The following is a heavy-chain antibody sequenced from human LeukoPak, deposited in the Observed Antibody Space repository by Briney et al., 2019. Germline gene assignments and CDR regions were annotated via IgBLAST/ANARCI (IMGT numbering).Heavy chain of an antibody. CDR2: IKEDGSAQ. V-gene: IGHV3-7*01. J-gene: IGHJ4*02. Sequence: TGGSLRLSCAASGFTFRNNWMTWVRQAPGKGLEWVAHIKEDGSAQNYIDSVKSRFTISRDNAKNSLFLQMNSVRAEDTAIYYCARDLGWFHFDSWGQGTLVTVSS. CDR1: GFTFRNNW. D-gene: IGHD2-15*01. CDR3: ARDLGWFHFDS.